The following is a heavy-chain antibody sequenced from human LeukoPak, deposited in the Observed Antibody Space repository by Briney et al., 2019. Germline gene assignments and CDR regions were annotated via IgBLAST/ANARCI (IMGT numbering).Heavy chain of an antibody. D-gene: IGHD3-22*01. CDR1: GGTFSSYA. V-gene: IGHV1-69*06. J-gene: IGHJ4*02. Sequence: SVKVSCKASGGTFSSYAISWVRQAPGQGLEWMGRIIPIFGTANYAQKFQGRVTITADKSTSTAYMELSSLRSEDTAVYYCARTTIDDYYDSSGYDYWGQGTLVTVSS. CDR2: IIPIFGTA. CDR3: ARTTIDDYYDSSGYDY.